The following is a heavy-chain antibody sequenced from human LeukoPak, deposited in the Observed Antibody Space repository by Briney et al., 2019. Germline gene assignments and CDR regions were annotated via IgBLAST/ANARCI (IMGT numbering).Heavy chain of an antibody. V-gene: IGHV4-59*08. J-gene: IGHJ3*01. CDR1: GGSIGSYY. CDR2: IYHSGTT. CDR3: ARQRDYADYLDAFDV. D-gene: IGHD4-17*01. Sequence: SETLSLTCTVSGGSIGSYYWSWIRQPPGKGLECIWYIYHSGTTNYNPSLKSRVTISADTSKNQFSLKLTSVTAADTAIYYCARQRDYADYLDAFDVWGQGTMVTVSS.